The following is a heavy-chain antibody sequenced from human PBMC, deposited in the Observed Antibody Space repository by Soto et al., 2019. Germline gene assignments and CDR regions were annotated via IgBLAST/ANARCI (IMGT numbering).Heavy chain of an antibody. J-gene: IGHJ6*02. CDR2: ISWNSGSI. D-gene: IGHD3-3*01. CDR3: AKDTTIFGVADYYCYGMDV. Sequence: EVQLVESGGGLVQPGRSLRLSCAASGFTFDDYAMHWVRQAPGKGLEWVSGISWNSGSIGYADSVKGRFTISRDNAKKSLYLQMNSLRAADTALYYCAKDTTIFGVADYYCYGMDVWGQGTTVTVCS. CDR1: GFTFDDYA. V-gene: IGHV3-9*01.